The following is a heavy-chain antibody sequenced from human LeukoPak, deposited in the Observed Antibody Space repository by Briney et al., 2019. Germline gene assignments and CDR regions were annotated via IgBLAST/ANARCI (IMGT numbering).Heavy chain of an antibody. CDR2: IIPIFGTA. CDR3: ARVAGYCSSTSCYIESYYYYYYMDV. Sequence: ASVKVSCKASGGTFSSYAISWVRQAPGQGLEWMGGIIPIFGTANYAQKFQGRVTITTDESTSTAYMELSSLRSEDTAVYYCARVAGYCSSTSCYIESYYYYYYMDVWGKGTTVTVSS. D-gene: IGHD2-2*02. V-gene: IGHV1-69*05. J-gene: IGHJ6*03. CDR1: GGTFSSYA.